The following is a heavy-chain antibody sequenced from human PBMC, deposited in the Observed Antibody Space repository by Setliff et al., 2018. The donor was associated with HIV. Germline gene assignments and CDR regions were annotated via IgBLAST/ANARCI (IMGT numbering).Heavy chain of an antibody. V-gene: IGHV1-69*10. Sequence: GASVKVSCKASGGTFSSYAISWVRQAPGQGLEWMGGIIPILGIANYAQKFQGRVTITTDESTSTAYMELSSLRSEDTAVYYWARGQYYYDSSGWGDYYYYMDVWGKGTTVTVSS. CDR1: GGTFSSYA. J-gene: IGHJ6*03. CDR3: ARGQYYYDSSGWGDYYYYMDV. CDR2: IIPILGIA. D-gene: IGHD3-22*01.